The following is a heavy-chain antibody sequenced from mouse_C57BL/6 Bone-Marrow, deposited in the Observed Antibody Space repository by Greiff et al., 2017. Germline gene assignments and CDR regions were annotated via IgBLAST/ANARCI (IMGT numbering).Heavy chain of an antibody. CDR2: ISYDGSN. CDR3: ARITTMAY. J-gene: IGHJ3*01. CDR1: GYSITSGYY. Sequence: DVKLQESGPGLVKPSQSLSLTCSVTGYSITSGYYWNWIRQFPGNKLEWMGYISYDGSNNYNPSLKNRISITRDTSTNQFFLKLNSVTTEDTATXYCARITTMAYWGQGTLVTVSA. V-gene: IGHV3-6*01. D-gene: IGHD1-1*01.